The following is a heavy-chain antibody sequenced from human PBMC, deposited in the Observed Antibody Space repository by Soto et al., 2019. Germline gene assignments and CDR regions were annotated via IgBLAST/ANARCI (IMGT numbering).Heavy chain of an antibody. V-gene: IGHV4-31*03. D-gene: IGHD1-1*01. Sequence: QVQLQESGPGLVKPSQTLSLTCTVSDGSISSGGYYWSWIRQHPGKGLEWIGYIFYSGNTYYNPSLKSRVTISVDTSHNQFSLRLRSVTAADTAVYYCARRGGRATGTSWFDPWGQGTLVTVSS. CDR3: ARRGGRATGTSWFDP. CDR2: IFYSGNT. J-gene: IGHJ5*02. CDR1: DGSISSGGYY.